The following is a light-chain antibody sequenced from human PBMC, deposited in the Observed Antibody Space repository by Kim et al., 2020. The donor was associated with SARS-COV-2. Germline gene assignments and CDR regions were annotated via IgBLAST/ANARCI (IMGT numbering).Light chain of an antibody. Sequence: EIVMTQSPATLSVSPEERATLSCRASQSVSSNLAWYRQKPGQAPRLLIYGASTRATGIPARFSGSGSGTEFTLTISSLQSEDFAVYYCQQYNNWPPLTFGGGTKVDTK. CDR2: GAS. J-gene: IGKJ4*01. V-gene: IGKV3-15*01. CDR1: QSVSSN. CDR3: QQYNNWPPLT.